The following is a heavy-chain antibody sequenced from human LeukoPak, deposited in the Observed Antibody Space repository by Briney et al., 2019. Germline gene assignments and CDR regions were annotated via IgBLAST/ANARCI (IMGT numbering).Heavy chain of an antibody. V-gene: IGHV3-15*01. Sequence: GGSLRLSCAASGFTFSKAWMSWVRQAPGKGLWGVAGIKSRTDGGTTDYAAPVKGRFTISRDDSKNTLSLQMNSLKTEDTAVYYCTTITMIREHEDYWGQGTLVTVSS. CDR1: GFTFSKAW. CDR2: IKSRTDGGTT. J-gene: IGHJ4*02. D-gene: IGHD3-10*01. CDR3: TTITMIREHEDY.